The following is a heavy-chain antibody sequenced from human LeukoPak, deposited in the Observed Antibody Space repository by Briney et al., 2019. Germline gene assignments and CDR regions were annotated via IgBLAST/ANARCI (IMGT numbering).Heavy chain of an antibody. V-gene: IGHV3-7*05. CDR3: ARALPTGYGSGSFRDY. Sequence: PGGSLRLSCAASGFTFSSYWMSWVRQAPGQGLEWVANIKQDGSEKYYVDSVKGRSTISRDNAKNSLYLQVNSLRAEDTAVYYCARALPTGYGSGSFRDYWGQGTLVTVSS. CDR2: IKQDGSEK. J-gene: IGHJ4*02. CDR1: GFTFSSYW. D-gene: IGHD3-10*01.